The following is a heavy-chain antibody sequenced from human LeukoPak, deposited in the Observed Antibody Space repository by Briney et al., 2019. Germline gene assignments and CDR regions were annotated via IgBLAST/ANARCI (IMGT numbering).Heavy chain of an antibody. J-gene: IGHJ3*02. Sequence: GGSLRLSCAASGFTFSSYWMSWVRQAPGKGLEWVANIKQDGSEKYYVDSVKGRFTISRDNAKNSLYLQMNSLRAEDTAVYYCARVMYGIVAPFDIWGQGTMVTVSS. V-gene: IGHV3-7*01. CDR2: IKQDGSEK. D-gene: IGHD2-8*01. CDR1: GFTFSSYW. CDR3: ARVMYGIVAPFDI.